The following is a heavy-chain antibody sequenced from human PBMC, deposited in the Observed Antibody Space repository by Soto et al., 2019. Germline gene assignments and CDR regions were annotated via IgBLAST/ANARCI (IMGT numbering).Heavy chain of an antibody. CDR1: GGTFSSYA. CDR2: IIPSFGTA. D-gene: IGHD2-2*02. CDR3: ARELGYCSSASCYTLFAYNWFDP. Sequence: AASVKVSCKASGGTFSSYAITWVRQAPGQGLEWMGGIIPSFGTANYAQKFQGRVTITADKSTNTAYMEMSSLRPEDTAVYYCARELGYCSSASCYTLFAYNWFDPWGQGTLVTVSS. V-gene: IGHV1-69*06. J-gene: IGHJ5*02.